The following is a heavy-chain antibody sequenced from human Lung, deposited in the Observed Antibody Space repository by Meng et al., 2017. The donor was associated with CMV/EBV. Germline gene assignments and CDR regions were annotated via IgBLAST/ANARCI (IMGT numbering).Heavy chain of an antibody. J-gene: IGHJ4*03. D-gene: IGHD1-26*01. CDR2: VYYSGSP. V-gene: IGHV4-39*07. Sequence: SETXSLXCTVSGGSISSRTYYWAWLRQPPGKGLDWIGSVYYSGSPHYNPSLKSRVTISVDTSKNQFSLTLSSVTAADTAVYYCARDAPGRSGDAFSLWGQGTLVTVSS. CDR3: ARDAPGRSGDAFSL. CDR1: GGSISSRTYY.